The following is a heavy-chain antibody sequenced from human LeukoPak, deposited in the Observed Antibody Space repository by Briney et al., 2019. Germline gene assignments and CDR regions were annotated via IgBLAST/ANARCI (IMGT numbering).Heavy chain of an antibody. CDR3: ARDLRDSSGVAAV. CDR2: IYHGGST. J-gene: IGHJ6*04. Sequence: PSETLSLTCTVSGGSTSNSNYYWGWIRQPPGKGLEWIGSIYHGGSTYYNPSLKSRVTISVDTSKNHFSLKLSSVTAADTAVYYCARDLRDSSGVAAVWGKGTTVTVSS. V-gene: IGHV4-39*02. D-gene: IGHD3-22*01. CDR1: GGSTSNSNYY.